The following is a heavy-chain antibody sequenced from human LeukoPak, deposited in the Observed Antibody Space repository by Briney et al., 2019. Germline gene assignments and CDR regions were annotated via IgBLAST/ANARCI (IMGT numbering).Heavy chain of an antibody. CDR2: ISNSGGST. J-gene: IGHJ4*02. CDR3: AKRASGSGTSLYYFDY. CDR1: GFTFSSYA. D-gene: IGHD3-10*01. V-gene: IGHV3-23*01. Sequence: PGGSLRLSCAASGFTFSSYAMSWVRQAPGKGLEWVSVISNSGGSTFYADSVKGRFTISRDNSKNTLYLQMNSLRAEDTAVYYCAKRASGSGTSLYYFDYWGQGTPVTVSS.